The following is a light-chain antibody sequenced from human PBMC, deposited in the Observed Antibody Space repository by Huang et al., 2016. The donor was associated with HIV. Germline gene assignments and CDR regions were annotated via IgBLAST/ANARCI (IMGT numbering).Light chain of an antibody. J-gene: IGKJ2*01. Sequence: EIVMPQSPATLSVSPGERAALSCRASHSVYTNLAWYQRNPGQAPRLLIYDASTRATGIPVRFSGSGSGKEFTLTIGSLQSEDFAVYYCQQYNGWPQKYTCGQGTKLEIK. CDR2: DAS. CDR3: QQYNGWPQKYT. CDR1: HSVYTN. V-gene: IGKV3-15*01.